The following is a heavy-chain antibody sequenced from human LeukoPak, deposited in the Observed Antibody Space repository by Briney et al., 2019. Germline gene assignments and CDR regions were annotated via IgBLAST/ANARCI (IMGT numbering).Heavy chain of an antibody. V-gene: IGHV4-59*08. CDR3: ARQEYYYDSSGYYYDAFDI. D-gene: IGHD3-22*01. Sequence: SETLSLTCTVSGYSISTGYYWGWIRQPPGKGLEWIGYIYYRGSTNYNPSLKSRVTISVDTSKNQFSLKLSSVTAADTAVYYCARQEYYYDSSGYYYDAFDIWGQGTMVTVSS. CDR1: GYSISTGYY. J-gene: IGHJ3*02. CDR2: IYYRGST.